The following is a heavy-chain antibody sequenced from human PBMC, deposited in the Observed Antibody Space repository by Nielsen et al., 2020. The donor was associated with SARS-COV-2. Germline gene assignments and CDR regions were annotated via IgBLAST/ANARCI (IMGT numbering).Heavy chain of an antibody. CDR3: ARHGAVTYSSGWYDY. D-gene: IGHD6-19*01. J-gene: IGHJ4*02. V-gene: IGHV4-59*01. CDR2: IYYSGST. Sequence: GSLRLSCTVSGGSISSYYWSWIRQPPGKGLEWIGYIYYSGSTNYNPSLKSRVTISVDTSKNQFSLKLSSVTAADTAVYYCARHGAVTYSSGWYDYWGQGTLVTVSS. CDR1: GGSISSYY.